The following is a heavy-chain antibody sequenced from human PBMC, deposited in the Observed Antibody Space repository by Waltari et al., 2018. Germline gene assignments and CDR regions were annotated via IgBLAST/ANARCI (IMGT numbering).Heavy chain of an antibody. CDR2: IYYSGST. V-gene: IGHV4-39*01. CDR3: ARLPISLGVGSVFDI. Sequence: QMQLQESGPGLVTPSEPLSLTCTVSGGSITSSTYHWGWIRQPPGKGLEWIGNIYYSGSTYYKPSLKSRRTISVDTSKNQFSLNLRSVTAADTAVYYCARLPISLGVGSVFDIWGQGTMVTVSS. D-gene: IGHD2-15*01. J-gene: IGHJ3*02. CDR1: GGSITSSTYH.